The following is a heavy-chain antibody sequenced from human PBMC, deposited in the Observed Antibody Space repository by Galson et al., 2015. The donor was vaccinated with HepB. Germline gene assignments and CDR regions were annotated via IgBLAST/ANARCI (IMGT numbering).Heavy chain of an antibody. CDR1: GYTFTSYG. CDR3: ARSTVTTNSDWLDP. Sequence: SVKVSCKASGYTFTSYGISWVRQAPGQGLEWMGWISGDNDKRKYAQKLQGRVTMTTDTSTRTAYMELRSLTSDDTAVYYCARSTVTTNSDWLDPWGQGALVTVSS. V-gene: IGHV1-18*01. J-gene: IGHJ5*02. D-gene: IGHD4-11*01. CDR2: ISGDNDKR.